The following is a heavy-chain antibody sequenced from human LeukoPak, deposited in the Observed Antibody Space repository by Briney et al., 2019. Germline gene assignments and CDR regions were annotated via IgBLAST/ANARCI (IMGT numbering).Heavy chain of an antibody. CDR2: INPNGDRT. Sequence: ASVKVSCKASENTFTNYYMHWVRQATGQGLEWLGLINPNGDRTAYAPSFQGRVTMTRDTSTTTVYLELSSLRSEDAAVYYCARDMSTRVTPISYAFDVWGQGTLVTVSS. V-gene: IGHV1-46*01. CDR3: ARDMSTRVTPISYAFDV. D-gene: IGHD4-23*01. J-gene: IGHJ3*01. CDR1: ENTFTNYY.